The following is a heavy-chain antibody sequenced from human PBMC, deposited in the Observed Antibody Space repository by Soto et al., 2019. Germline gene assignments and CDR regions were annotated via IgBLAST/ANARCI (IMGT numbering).Heavy chain of an antibody. D-gene: IGHD3-3*01. Sequence: SGEVSGYTLTELSISWVRQAPGKGLGWVSAISGSGGSTYYADSVKGRFTISRDNSKNTLYLQMNSLRAEDTAVYYCAKGWYDFWSGYYTGYYYYYGMDVWGQGTTVTVSS. CDR2: ISGSGGST. J-gene: IGHJ6*02. CDR3: AKGWYDFWSGYYTGYYYYYGMDV. CDR1: GYTLTELS. V-gene: IGHV3-23*01.